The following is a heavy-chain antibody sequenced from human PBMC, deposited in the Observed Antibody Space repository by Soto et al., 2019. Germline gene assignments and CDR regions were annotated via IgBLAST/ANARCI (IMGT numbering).Heavy chain of an antibody. V-gene: IGHV1-3*01. CDR3: ARSSGYYYVDY. D-gene: IGHD3-22*01. CDR1: GYTFTSYA. J-gene: IGHJ4*02. Sequence: QVQLVQSGAEVKKPGASVKVSCKAYGYTFTSYAMHWVRQAPGQRLEWMGWINAGNGNTKYSQKFQGRVTITRDTSASTAYMELTSMRSEGTAVYYCARSSGYYYVDYWGQGTLVTVSS. CDR2: INAGNGNT.